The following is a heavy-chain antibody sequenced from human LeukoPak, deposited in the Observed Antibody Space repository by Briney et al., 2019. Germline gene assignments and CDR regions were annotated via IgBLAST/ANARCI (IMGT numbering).Heavy chain of an antibody. CDR1: GFTFSSYS. J-gene: IGHJ4*02. CDR2: VSGSSSTV. CDR3: ARDTAIVGVKADFDY. Sequence: GGSLRLSCAASGFTFSSYSMNWVRQAPGKGLEWLSYVSGSSSTVYYAESVRGRFTISRDNARNSLYLQMHSLRVDDTAVYYCARDTAIVGVKADFDYWGQGTLVTVSS. D-gene: IGHD1-26*01. V-gene: IGHV3-48*01.